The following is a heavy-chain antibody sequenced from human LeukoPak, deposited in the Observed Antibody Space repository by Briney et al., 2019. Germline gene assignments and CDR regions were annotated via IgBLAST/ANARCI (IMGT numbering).Heavy chain of an antibody. D-gene: IGHD4-23*01. CDR2: ISGSSGII. V-gene: IGHV3-48*04. CDR1: GFTFNTYT. CDR3: AKDMSYGGNSPYFDY. J-gene: IGHJ4*02. Sequence: GGSLRLSCAASGFTFNTYTMNWVRQAPGKGLEWVSYISGSSGIIDYADSVKGRFTISRDNAKNSLYLQMNSLRAEDTALYYCAKDMSYGGNSPYFDYWGQGTLVTVSS.